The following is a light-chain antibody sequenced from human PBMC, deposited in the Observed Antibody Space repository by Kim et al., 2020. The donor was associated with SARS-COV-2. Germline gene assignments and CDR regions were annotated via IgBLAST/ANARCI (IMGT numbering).Light chain of an antibody. CDR2: GAS. Sequence: EIVMTQSPDTLSVSPGERATLSCRASQSVSTNLAWYQQKPGQAPRVLIYGASTRATGIPARFSGSGSGTEFTLTISSLQSEDFAVYYCQQYDNWPPLTFGGGTKLEI. V-gene: IGKV3-15*01. CDR3: QQYDNWPPLT. CDR1: QSVSTN. J-gene: IGKJ4*01.